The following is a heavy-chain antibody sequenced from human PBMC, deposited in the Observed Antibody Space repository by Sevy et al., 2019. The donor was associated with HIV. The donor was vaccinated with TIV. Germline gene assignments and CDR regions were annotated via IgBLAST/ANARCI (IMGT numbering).Heavy chain of an antibody. V-gene: IGHV3-23*01. D-gene: IGHD3-3*01. Sequence: GGSLRLSCVASGFRFSAFGMAWVRQAAGEGLEWVSGINGGGGSTYYRDSVKGRFTVSRDNSKNTWYLQMNSLRADDTAVYYCAKAPYYDFWSHNYNNWFDPWGQGTLVTVSS. CDR1: GFRFSAFG. J-gene: IGHJ5*02. CDR3: AKAPYYDFWSHNYNNWFDP. CDR2: INGGGGST.